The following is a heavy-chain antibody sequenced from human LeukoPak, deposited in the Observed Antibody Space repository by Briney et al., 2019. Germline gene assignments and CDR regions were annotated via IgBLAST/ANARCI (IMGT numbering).Heavy chain of an antibody. CDR3: AKVGKLLWCGEVVRKQYYFDD. J-gene: IGHJ4*02. CDR2: ISGSCGST. CDR1: GFTFSSYA. Sequence: GGSLRLSCAASGFTFSSYAMSWVRQAPEKGLEWVSSISGSCGSTYYADSVKGRFTISRNNSKNTMYLQMNSLRAEGTAVYECAKVGKLLWCGEVVRKQYYFDDWGQGTLVTVSS. D-gene: IGHD3-10*01. V-gene: IGHV3-23*01.